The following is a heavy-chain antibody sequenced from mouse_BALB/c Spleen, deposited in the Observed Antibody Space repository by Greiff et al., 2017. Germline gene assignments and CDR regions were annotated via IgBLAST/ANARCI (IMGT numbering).Heavy chain of an antibody. CDR2: IWSGGST. Sequence: VNLVESGPGLVQPSQSLSITCTVSGFSLTSYGVHWVRQSPGKGLEWLGVIWSGGSTDYNAAFISRLSISKDNSKSQVFFKMNSLQADDIAIYYCARNSYYYGSSYYAMDYWGQGTSVTVSS. D-gene: IGHD1-1*01. CDR1: GFSLTSYG. V-gene: IGHV2-4-1*01. J-gene: IGHJ4*01. CDR3: ARNSYYYGSSYYAMDY.